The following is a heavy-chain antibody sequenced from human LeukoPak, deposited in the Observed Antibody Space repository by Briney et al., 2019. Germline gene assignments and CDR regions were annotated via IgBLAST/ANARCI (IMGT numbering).Heavy chain of an antibody. Sequence: TGGSLRLSCAASGFTFSTYSMNWVRQAPGKGLECASSISSSGAYIYYADSVKGRFTISRDNAKKSLYLQMNSLRAEDTAIYYCVGNFYGRSCLDYLGQGTLVTVSS. V-gene: IGHV3-21*01. J-gene: IGHJ4*02. CDR3: VGNFYGRSCLDY. CDR2: ISSSGAYI. CDR1: GFTFSTYS. D-gene: IGHD3-22*01.